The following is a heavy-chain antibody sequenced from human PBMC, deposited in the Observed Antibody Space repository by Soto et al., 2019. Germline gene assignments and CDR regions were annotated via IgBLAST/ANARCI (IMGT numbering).Heavy chain of an antibody. CDR3: ARDQVAGTNFDY. CDR2: ISSSSSYI. J-gene: IGHJ4*02. CDR1: GFTSSSYN. V-gene: IGHV3-21*01. D-gene: IGHD6-19*01. Sequence: GGSLRLSCAASGFTSSSYNMNWVRQAPGKGLEWVSSISSSSSYIYYADSVKGRFTISRDNAKNSLYLQMNSLRAEDTAVYYCARDQVAGTNFDYWGQGXLVTVYS.